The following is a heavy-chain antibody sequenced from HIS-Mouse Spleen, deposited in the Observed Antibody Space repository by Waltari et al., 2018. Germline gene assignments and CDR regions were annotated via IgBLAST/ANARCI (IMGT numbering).Heavy chain of an antibody. CDR2: IYYSGST. CDR1: GGALCTSIYH. D-gene: IGHD6-13*01. V-gene: IGHV4-39*07. J-gene: IGHJ2*01. Sequence: QLQLQEWGPGLVKPSETLSLTPAVSGGALCTSIYHSGGIRQPPGKGLEWIGSIYYSGSTYYNPSLKSRVTISVDTSKNQFSLKLSSVTAADTAVYYCAREIPYSSSCYDWYFDLWGRGTLVTVSS. CDR3: AREIPYSSSCYDWYFDL.